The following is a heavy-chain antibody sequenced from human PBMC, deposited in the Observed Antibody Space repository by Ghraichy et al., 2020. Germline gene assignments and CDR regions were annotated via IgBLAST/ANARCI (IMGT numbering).Heavy chain of an antibody. V-gene: IGHV3-33*01. Sequence: GGSLRLSCAASGFTFSSYGMHWVRQAPGKGLEWVAVIWYDGSNKYYADSVKGRFTISRDNSKNTLYLQMNSLRAEDTAVYYCARDAYDSSGYQLLYYYYGMDVWGQGTTVTVSS. CDR2: IWYDGSNK. D-gene: IGHD3-22*01. J-gene: IGHJ6*02. CDR3: ARDAYDSSGYQLLYYYYGMDV. CDR1: GFTFSSYG.